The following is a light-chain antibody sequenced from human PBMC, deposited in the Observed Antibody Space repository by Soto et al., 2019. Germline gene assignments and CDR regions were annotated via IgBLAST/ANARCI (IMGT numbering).Light chain of an antibody. CDR3: QQRSNWPIT. CDR2: DAS. Sequence: EIVLTQSPATLSLSPGERATLSCRASQSISSDLAWYQQKPGQAPRLFIYDASNRVTGIPARFRGSGSGTDFTLTISSLEPEDFAVYYCQQRSNWPITFGQGTRLEIK. V-gene: IGKV3-11*01. J-gene: IGKJ5*01. CDR1: QSISSD.